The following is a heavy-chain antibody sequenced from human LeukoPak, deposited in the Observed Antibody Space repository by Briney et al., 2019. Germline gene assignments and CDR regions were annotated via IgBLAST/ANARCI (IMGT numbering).Heavy chain of an antibody. CDR1: GGSISSYY. Sequence: PSVTLSLPCTVSGGSISSYYWSWIRQPPGKGLEWIGYIHYSGSTNYNPSLKSRVTISVDTSKNQFSLKLSSVTAADTAVYYCARFLPRATFDPWGQGTLVTVSS. V-gene: IGHV4-59*08. CDR2: IHYSGST. D-gene: IGHD5-12*01. J-gene: IGHJ5*02. CDR3: ARFLPRATFDP.